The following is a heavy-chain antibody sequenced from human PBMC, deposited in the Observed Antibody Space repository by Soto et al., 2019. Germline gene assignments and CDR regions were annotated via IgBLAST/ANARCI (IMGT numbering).Heavy chain of an antibody. CDR1: GDSISGYY. J-gene: IGHJ4*02. Sequence: QVQLQESGPGLVKPLETLSLTCTASGDSISGYYWSWIRQPPGKGLEWIGYIHYIGTTNYNPSLKSRVAISVDTSKNQFSLKLSSMTAADTAVYYCARVDRSGWIFDYWGQGTLVTVSS. CDR3: ARVDRSGWIFDY. CDR2: IHYIGTT. D-gene: IGHD6-19*01. V-gene: IGHV4-59*01.